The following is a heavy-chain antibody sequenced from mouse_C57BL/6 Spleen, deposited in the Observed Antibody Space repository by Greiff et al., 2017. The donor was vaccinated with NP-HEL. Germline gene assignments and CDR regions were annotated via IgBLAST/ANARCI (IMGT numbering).Heavy chain of an antibody. V-gene: IGHV1-81*01. J-gene: IGHJ2*01. CDR2: IYPRSGNT. D-gene: IGHD6-2*01. CDR1: GYTFTSYG. CDR3: ARQDFSEYYFDY. Sequence: VKLMESGAELARPGASVKLSCKASGYTFTSYGISWVKQRTGQGLEWIGEIYPRSGNTYYNEKFKGKATLTADKSSSTAYMELRSLTSEDSAVYFCARQDFSEYYFDYWGQGTTLTVSS.